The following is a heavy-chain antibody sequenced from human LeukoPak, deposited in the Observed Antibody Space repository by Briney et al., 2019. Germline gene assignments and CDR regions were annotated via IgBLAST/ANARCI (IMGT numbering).Heavy chain of an antibody. CDR1: GYTFIGHH. J-gene: IGHJ4*02. D-gene: IGHD3-22*01. Sequence: ASVKVSCKASGYTFIGHHIHWVRQAPGQGLEWMGWMNPNSGNTGYAQKFQGRVTITRNTSISTAYMELSSLKSEDTAVYYCARGPYDSSGYRFDYWGQGTLVTVSS. V-gene: IGHV1-8*03. CDR2: MNPNSGNT. CDR3: ARGPYDSSGYRFDY.